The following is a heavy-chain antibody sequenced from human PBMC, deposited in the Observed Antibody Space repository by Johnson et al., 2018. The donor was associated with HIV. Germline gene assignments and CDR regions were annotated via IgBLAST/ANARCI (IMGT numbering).Heavy chain of an antibody. J-gene: IGHJ3*02. V-gene: IGHV3-66*01. Sequence: VPLAESGGGLVQPGRSLRLSCAASGFTFDDYAMPWVRQAPGKGLEWVSGIYTDDSIYYADPVKGRFTISRDNSKNTLYIQMKSLRAEDTAVYYCAREGDYVWGPGKVSDIWGQGTMVTVSS. CDR2: IYTDDSI. D-gene: IGHD3-16*01. CDR3: AREGDYVWGPGKVSDI. CDR1: GFTFDDYA.